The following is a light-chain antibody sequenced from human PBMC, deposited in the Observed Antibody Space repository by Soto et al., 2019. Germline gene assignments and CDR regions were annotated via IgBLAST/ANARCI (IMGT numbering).Light chain of an antibody. V-gene: IGKV3-20*01. CDR1: QSVSSSY. Sequence: EIVLTQSPGTLSLSPGERATLSCRASQSVSSSYLAWYQQRPGQAPRLLIFGASYRATGIPDSFSGSGSGTDFTLTISRLEPEDFAVYYCQQYNSSPPEFTFGPGTKVDSK. CDR3: QQYNSSPPEFT. CDR2: GAS. J-gene: IGKJ3*01.